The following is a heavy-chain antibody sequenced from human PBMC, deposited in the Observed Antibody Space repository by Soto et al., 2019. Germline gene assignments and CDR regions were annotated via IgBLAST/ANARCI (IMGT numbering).Heavy chain of an antibody. V-gene: IGHV2-5*02. D-gene: IGHD3-3*01. CDR1: GFSLSTSGAA. CDR3: AHRATMTIFGLIIDTGIWFDP. Sequence: QINLIESGPTLVKPTQTLTLTCTFSGFSLSTSGAAVGWVRQPPGRALEWLALIYWDGDKRYNASLGNRLTITKDTSMNQVVLTLTNVYPADTATYYCAHRATMTIFGLIIDTGIWFDPWGQGTRVIVSS. J-gene: IGHJ5*02. CDR2: IYWDGDK.